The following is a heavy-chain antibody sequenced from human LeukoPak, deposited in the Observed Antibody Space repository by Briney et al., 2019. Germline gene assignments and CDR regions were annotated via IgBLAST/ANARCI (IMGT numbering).Heavy chain of an antibody. D-gene: IGHD6-13*01. CDR2: IYYSGST. Sequence: SETLSLTCTVSGGSISSYYWSWIRQPPGKGLEWIGYIYYSGSTNYNPSLKSRVTISVDTSKNQFSLKLSSVTAADTAVYYCARGGSSGYSSNYYPGDWFDPWGQGTLVTVS. V-gene: IGHV4-59*08. J-gene: IGHJ5*02. CDR1: GGSISSYY. CDR3: ARGGSSGYSSNYYPGDWFDP.